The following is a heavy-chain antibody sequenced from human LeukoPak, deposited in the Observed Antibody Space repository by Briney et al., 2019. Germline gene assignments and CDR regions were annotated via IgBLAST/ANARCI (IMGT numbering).Heavy chain of an antibody. V-gene: IGHV3-7*03. D-gene: IGHD5-12*01. J-gene: IGHJ4*02. Sequence: GGSLRLSCAASGFTFSSYWMSWVRQAPGKGLEWVANIKQDGSEKYYVDSVKGRFTISRDNAKNSLYLQMNSLSAEDTAVYYCARDQATDYFDYWGQGTLVTVSS. CDR1: GFTFSSYW. CDR2: IKQDGSEK. CDR3: ARDQATDYFDY.